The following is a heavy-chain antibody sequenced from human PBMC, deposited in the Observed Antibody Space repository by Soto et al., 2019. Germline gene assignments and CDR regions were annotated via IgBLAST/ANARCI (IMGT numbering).Heavy chain of an antibody. CDR3: SKDGPAGYCTGVCDLGRFAS. V-gene: IGHV3-23*01. D-gene: IGHD2-8*02. Sequence: RQAPGQGLGGVSAIRGSGDTTHYAISMKGRFTISRDNSQNTVYLQMISLRSEDTAVYYCSKDGPAGYCTGVCDLGRFASWGQGTLVTVSS. J-gene: IGHJ4*02. CDR2: IRGSGDTT.